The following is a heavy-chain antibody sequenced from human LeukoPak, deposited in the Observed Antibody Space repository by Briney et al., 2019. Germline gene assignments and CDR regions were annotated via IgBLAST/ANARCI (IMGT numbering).Heavy chain of an antibody. V-gene: IGHV4-59*11. D-gene: IGHD6-19*01. CDR3: ARGVAGGWYGDFQH. CDR2: IYYSGST. CDR1: SGSISTHY. Sequence: KTSETLSLTCTVSSGSISTHYWIWIRQPPGKGLEWIGYIYYSGSTNYNPSLKSRVTMSVDTSKNQFSLKLSSVTAADTAVYYCARGVAGGWYGDFQHWGQGTLVTVSS. J-gene: IGHJ1*01.